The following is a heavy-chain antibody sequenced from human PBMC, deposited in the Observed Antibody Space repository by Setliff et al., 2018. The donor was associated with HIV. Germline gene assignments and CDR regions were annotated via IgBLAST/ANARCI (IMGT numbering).Heavy chain of an antibody. Sequence: ASVKVSCKASGGTLNSETLSWVRQAPGKGLEWMGGIVPVFGRTNYVQKLQGRVTMTTDTSTSTAYMELRSLRSDDTAVYYCARSRNSILTGYYPTADFDYWGQGTLVTVSS. CDR3: ARSRNSILTGYYPTADFDY. D-gene: IGHD3-9*01. CDR2: IVPVFGRT. CDR1: GGTLNSET. V-gene: IGHV1-18*01. J-gene: IGHJ4*02.